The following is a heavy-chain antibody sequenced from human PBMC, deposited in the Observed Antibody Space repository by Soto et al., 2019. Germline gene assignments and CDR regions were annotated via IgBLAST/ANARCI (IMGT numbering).Heavy chain of an antibody. V-gene: IGHV1-46*03. Sequence: QVQLVQSGAEVKKPGASVKVSCKASGYTFTSYYMHWVRQAPGQGLEWMGIINPSGGSTSYAQKFQGRVTMTRDTSTSTVYMELSSLRSEDTAVYYCARGLPDYSNAEEFFDYWGQETLVTVSS. D-gene: IGHD4-4*01. J-gene: IGHJ4*02. CDR1: GYTFTSYY. CDR3: ARGLPDYSNAEEFFDY. CDR2: INPSGGST.